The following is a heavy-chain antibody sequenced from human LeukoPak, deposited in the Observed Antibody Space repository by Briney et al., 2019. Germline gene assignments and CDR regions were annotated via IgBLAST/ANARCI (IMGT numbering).Heavy chain of an antibody. D-gene: IGHD2-8*02. CDR1: GGSISSGGYS. V-gene: IGHV4-30-2*01. CDR2: IYHSGST. CDR3: ARCTGGVNYYYGMDV. J-gene: IGHJ6*02. Sequence: SETLSLTCAVSGGSISSGGYSWSWIRQPPGKGLEWIGYIYHSGSTYYNPSLKSRVTISVDRSKNQFSLKLSSVTAADTAVYYCARCTGGVNYYYGMDVWGQGTTVTVSS.